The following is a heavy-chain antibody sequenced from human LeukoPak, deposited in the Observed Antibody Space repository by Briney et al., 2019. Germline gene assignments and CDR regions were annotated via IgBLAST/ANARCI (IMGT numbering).Heavy chain of an antibody. CDR3: AKDDDGHHHGVDH. V-gene: IGHV3-23*01. J-gene: IGHJ4*02. D-gene: IGHD4-17*01. CDR1: GFTVSRYA. Sequence: GGSLSLSRAPSGFTVSRYAMTWVREAPGKGLEWLSAIGYSVGVTYYADSVKGRFTISRDNSMNTLYLQMSSLTADDTALYYCAKDDDGHHHGVDHWGQGTLVTVSS. CDR2: IGYSVGVT.